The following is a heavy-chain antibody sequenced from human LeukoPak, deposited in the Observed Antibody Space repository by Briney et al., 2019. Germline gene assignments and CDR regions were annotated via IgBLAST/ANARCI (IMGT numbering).Heavy chain of an antibody. V-gene: IGHV4-34*01. CDR1: GGSFSGYY. CDR2: INHSGST. Sequence: SETLSLTCAVYGGSFSGYYWSWIRQPPGKGLEWIGEINHSGSTNYNPSLKSRVTISVDTSKNQFSLKLSSVTAADTAVYYCARGLHGFRPPYWYFDLWGRGTLVTVSS. J-gene: IGHJ2*01. D-gene: IGHD3-10*01. CDR3: ARGLHGFRPPYWYFDL.